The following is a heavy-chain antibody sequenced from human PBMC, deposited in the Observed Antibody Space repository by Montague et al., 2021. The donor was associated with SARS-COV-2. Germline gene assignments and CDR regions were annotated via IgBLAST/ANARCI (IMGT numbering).Heavy chain of an antibody. CDR2: IYYSGST. CDR3: ARHKSFDWLLIPKVGYYCMDV. D-gene: IGHD3-9*01. J-gene: IGHJ6*02. CDR1: GGSISSYY. Sequence: SETLSLTCTVSGGSISSYYWSWIRQPPGKGLERIGYIYYSGSTXXXPSXXXRVTISVDTSKNQFSLKLSSVTAADTAVYYCARHKSFDWLLIPKVGYYCMDVWGQGTTVTVSS. V-gene: IGHV4-59*08.